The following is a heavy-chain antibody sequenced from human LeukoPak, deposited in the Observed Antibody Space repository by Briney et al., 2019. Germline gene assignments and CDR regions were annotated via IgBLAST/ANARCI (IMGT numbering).Heavy chain of an antibody. J-gene: IGHJ4*02. D-gene: IGHD1-26*01. CDR2: IYTSGST. CDR1: GGSITSGSYY. Sequence: SETLSLTCAVSGGSITSGSYYWTWIRQPARKGLEWIGRIYTSGSTNYNPYLKSRVTISVDTSKNQFSLNLSSVTAADTAVYYCARELPLVGAHYFDYWGQGTLVTVSS. V-gene: IGHV4-61*02. CDR3: ARELPLVGAHYFDY.